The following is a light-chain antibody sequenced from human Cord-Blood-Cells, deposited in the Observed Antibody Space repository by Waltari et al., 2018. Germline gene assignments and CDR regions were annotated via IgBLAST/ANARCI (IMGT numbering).Light chain of an antibody. Sequence: DIQMTQSPSSLSASAGDRVTITCRASQSISSYLNWSQQKPGKAPKLLIYAASSLQSGVPSRFSGSGSGTDFTLTISSLQPEDFATYYCQQSYSTPYTFGQGTKLESK. V-gene: IGKV1-39*01. CDR1: QSISSY. CDR2: AAS. J-gene: IGKJ2*01. CDR3: QQSYSTPYT.